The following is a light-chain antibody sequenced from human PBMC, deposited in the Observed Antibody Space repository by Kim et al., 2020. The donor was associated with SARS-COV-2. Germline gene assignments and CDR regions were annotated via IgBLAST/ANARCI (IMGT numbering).Light chain of an antibody. V-gene: IGLV1-44*01. J-gene: IGLJ3*02. Sequence: QSVLTQPPSASGTPGQTVTISCSGSTSNIGTNTVDWYQQLPGTAPKLLIYTNNERPSGVPDRFSGSKSGTSASLAISGLQSEDEAGYYCATWDDTLTGRVFGGGTKLTVL. CDR1: TSNIGTNT. CDR3: ATWDDTLTGRV. CDR2: TNN.